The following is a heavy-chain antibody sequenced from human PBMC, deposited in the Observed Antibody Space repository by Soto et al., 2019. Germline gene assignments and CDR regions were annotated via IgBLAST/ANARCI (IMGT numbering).Heavy chain of an antibody. J-gene: IGHJ4*02. CDR3: ARDSLGEGDY. CDR2: IIPILGIA. Sequence: QVQLFQSGAEVKKPGSSVKVSCKASGGTFSSYTISWIRQAPGQRLEWMGRIIPILGIANYAQKFQVIVTITADKSTSTAYMELSSLRSEDTAVYYCARDSLGEGDYWGQGTLVTVSS. V-gene: IGHV1-69*08. CDR1: GGTFSSYT. D-gene: IGHD2-21*01.